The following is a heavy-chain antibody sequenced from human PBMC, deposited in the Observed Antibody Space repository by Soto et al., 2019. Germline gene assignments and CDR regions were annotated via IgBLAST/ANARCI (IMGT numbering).Heavy chain of an antibody. D-gene: IGHD2-2*01. CDR1: GFTFSSYA. CDR2: ISYDGSNK. Sequence: QVQLVESGGGVVQPGRSLRLSCAASGFTFSSYAMHWVRQAPGKGLEWVAVISYDGSNKYYADSVKGRFTISRDNSKNTLYLQMNSLRAEDTAVYYCARDRYCSSTSCQAFFDYWGQGTLVTVSS. J-gene: IGHJ4*02. V-gene: IGHV3-30-3*01. CDR3: ARDRYCSSTSCQAFFDY.